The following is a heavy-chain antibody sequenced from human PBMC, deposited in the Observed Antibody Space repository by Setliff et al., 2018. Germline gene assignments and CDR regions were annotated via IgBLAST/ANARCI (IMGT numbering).Heavy chain of an antibody. Sequence: PSETLSLTCTVSGGSISSYYWSWIRQPSGKGLEWIGYIYYSGSTNYNPSLKSRVTISVDTSKNQFSLKLSSVTAADTAVYYCARDEGSSYFYGMDVWGQGTTVTVSS. CDR1: GGSISSYY. CDR2: IYYSGST. V-gene: IGHV4-59*01. D-gene: IGHD6-13*01. CDR3: ARDEGSSYFYGMDV. J-gene: IGHJ6*02.